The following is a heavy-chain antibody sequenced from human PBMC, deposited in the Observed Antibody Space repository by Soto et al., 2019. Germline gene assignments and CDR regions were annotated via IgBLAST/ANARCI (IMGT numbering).Heavy chain of an antibody. CDR1: GGIFSDYA. CDR2: IIPKFGTA. J-gene: IGHJ5*01. CDR3: ARDKLSSLVVETPHLFDS. D-gene: IGHD2-21*01. V-gene: IGHV1-69*12. Sequence: QVQLEQSGGEVKKPGSSVKVSCRVSGGIFSDYAVSWVRQAPGQGLQWVGGIIPKFGTAKYARKFEDRVTLTADELTSTVYMEINNLRSEDTALYYCARDKLSSLVVETPHLFDSWAREPYSPSPQ.